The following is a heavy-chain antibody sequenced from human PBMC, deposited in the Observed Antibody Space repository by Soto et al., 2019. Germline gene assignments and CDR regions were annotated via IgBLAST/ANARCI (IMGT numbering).Heavy chain of an antibody. V-gene: IGHV4-34*01. J-gene: IGHJ6*02. CDR2: INHSGST. CDR1: GGSFSGYY. CDR3: ARAGYSSSWYPGYGMDV. Sequence: ETLSLTCAVYGGSFSGYYWSWIRQPPGKGLEWIGEINHSGSTNYNPSLKSRVTISVDTSKNQFSLKLSSVTAADTAVYYCARAGYSSSWYPGYGMDVWGQGTTVTV. D-gene: IGHD6-13*01.